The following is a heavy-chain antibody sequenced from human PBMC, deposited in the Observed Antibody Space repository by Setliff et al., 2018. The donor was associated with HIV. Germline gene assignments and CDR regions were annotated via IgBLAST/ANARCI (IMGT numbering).Heavy chain of an antibody. V-gene: IGHV4-39*07. CDR1: GGSISRSTHH. D-gene: IGHD5-18*01. Sequence: SETLSLTCTVSGGSISRSTHHWAWIRQPPGKGLEWIGALSSKGQAYYNPSLKSRVAISIDSSKNLFSLRLDSLTAADTAVYYCARRGKTENSYVLNWFDPWGQGSLVTVSS. J-gene: IGHJ5*02. CDR2: LSSKGQA. CDR3: ARRGKTENSYVLNWFDP.